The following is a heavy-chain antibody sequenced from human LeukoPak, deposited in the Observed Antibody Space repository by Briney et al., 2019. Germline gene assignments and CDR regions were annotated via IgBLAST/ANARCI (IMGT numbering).Heavy chain of an antibody. CDR1: GGSISSYY. J-gene: IGHJ4*02. D-gene: IGHD3-10*01. CDR3: AGEGRSWFGELLEGFDY. V-gene: IGHV4-59*01. Sequence: SETLSLTCTVSGGSISSYYWSWIRQPPGKGLEGIGYIYYSGSTNYNPSLKSRVTISVDTSKNQFCLKMSSMTADTPAEYYCAGEGRSWFGELLEGFDYWGRGTLVTVSS. CDR2: IYYSGST.